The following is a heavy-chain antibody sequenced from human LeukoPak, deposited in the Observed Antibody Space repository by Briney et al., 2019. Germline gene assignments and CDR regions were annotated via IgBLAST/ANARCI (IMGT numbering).Heavy chain of an antibody. V-gene: IGHV3-30-3*01. Sequence: GGSLRLSCAASGFTFSSYAMHWVRQAPGKGLEWVAVISYDGSNKYYADSVKGRFTISRDNSKNTLYLQMNSLRAEDTAVYYCARDSHCINGVCYSRGGDYWGQGNLVTVSS. CDR3: ARDSHCINGVCYSRGGDY. CDR1: GFTFSSYA. D-gene: IGHD2-8*01. CDR2: ISYDGSNK. J-gene: IGHJ4*02.